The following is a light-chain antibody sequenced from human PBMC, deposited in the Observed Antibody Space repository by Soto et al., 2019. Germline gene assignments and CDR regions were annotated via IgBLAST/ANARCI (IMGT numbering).Light chain of an antibody. V-gene: IGLV2-14*01. CDR2: EVD. J-gene: IGLJ3*02. CDR3: VSYIESSLTHWV. CDR1: YTDVGGYNR. Sequence: QSVLTQPASVSGSPGQSITISCTGTYTDVGGYNRVSWYQHHAGKGPKMLIFEVDNRPSGISVRFSGSKSGDTASLTISDLQAEDEADYYCVSYIESSLTHWVFGGGTKSPS.